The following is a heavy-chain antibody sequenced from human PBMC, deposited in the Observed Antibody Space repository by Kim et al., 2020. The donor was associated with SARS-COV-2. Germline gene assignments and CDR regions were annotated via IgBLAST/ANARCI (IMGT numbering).Heavy chain of an antibody. CDR3: ARDSLGFGELLAGHYGMDV. V-gene: IGHV3-21*01. Sequence: GGSLRLSCAASGFTFSSYSMNWVRQAPGKGLEWVSSISSSSSYIYYADSVKGRFTISRDNAKNSLYLQMNSLRAEDTAVYYCARDSLGFGELLAGHYGMDVWGQGTTVTVSS. CDR2: ISSSSSYI. D-gene: IGHD3-10*01. J-gene: IGHJ6*02. CDR1: GFTFSSYS.